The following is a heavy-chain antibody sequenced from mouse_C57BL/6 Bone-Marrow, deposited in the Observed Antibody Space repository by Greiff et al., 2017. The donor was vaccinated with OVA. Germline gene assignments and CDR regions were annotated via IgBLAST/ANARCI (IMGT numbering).Heavy chain of an antibody. D-gene: IGHD2-3*01. V-gene: IGHV3-6*01. CDR1: GYSITSGYY. CDR2: ISYDGSN. Sequence: EVKLVESGPGLVKPSQSLSLTCSVTGYSITSGYYWNWIRQFPGNKLEWMGYISYDGSNNYNPSLKNRISITRDTSKNQFFLKLNSVTTEDTATYYCASYDGYYTFAYWGQGTLVTVSA. CDR3: ASYDGYYTFAY. J-gene: IGHJ3*01.